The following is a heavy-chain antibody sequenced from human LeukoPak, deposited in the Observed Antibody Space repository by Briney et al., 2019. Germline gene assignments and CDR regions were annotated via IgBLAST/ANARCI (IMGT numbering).Heavy chain of an antibody. Sequence: GGSLRLSCAASGFTFSSYAMHWVRQAPGKGLEYVSDISSNGGSTYYANSVKGRFTISRDNSKNTLYLQMGSLRAEDMAVYYCARVGATTFYYYGMDVWGQGTTVTVSS. CDR3: ARVGATTFYYYGMDV. D-gene: IGHD1-26*01. CDR2: ISSNGGST. V-gene: IGHV3-64*01. J-gene: IGHJ6*02. CDR1: GFTFSSYA.